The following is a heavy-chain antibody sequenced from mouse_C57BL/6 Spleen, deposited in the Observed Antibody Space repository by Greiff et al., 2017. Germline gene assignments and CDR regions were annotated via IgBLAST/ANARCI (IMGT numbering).Heavy chain of an antibody. Sequence: VQLQQPGAELVRPGSSVKLSCKASGYTFTSYWMDWVKQRPGQGLEWIGNIYPSDSETHYNQKFKDKATLTVDKSSSTAYMQLSSLTSEDSAVYYCARDDYDYAMDYWGQGTSVTVSS. CDR2: IYPSDSET. V-gene: IGHV1-61*01. CDR1: GYTFTSYW. J-gene: IGHJ4*01. CDR3: ARDDYDYAMDY. D-gene: IGHD2-4*01.